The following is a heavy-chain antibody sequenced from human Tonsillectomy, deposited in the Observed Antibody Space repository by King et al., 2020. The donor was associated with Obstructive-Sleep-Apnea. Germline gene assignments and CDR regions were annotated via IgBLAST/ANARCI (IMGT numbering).Heavy chain of an antibody. D-gene: IGHD5-24*01. J-gene: IGHJ6*02. Sequence: QLVQSGAEVKKPGASVKVSCKASGYTFTNYVITWVRQAPGQGPEWMGWISAYNGNTNYAQKLQGRVTMTTDTSTSTASMELRSLRSDDTAVYYCARVGGGYNLDFYYGMDVWGQGTTVTVSS. CDR1: GYTFTNYV. CDR3: ARVGGGYNLDFYYGMDV. CDR2: ISAYNGNT. V-gene: IGHV1-18*01.